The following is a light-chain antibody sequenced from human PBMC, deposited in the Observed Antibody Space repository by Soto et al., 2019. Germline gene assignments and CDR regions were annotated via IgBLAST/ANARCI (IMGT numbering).Light chain of an antibody. Sequence: QSVLTQPASVSGSHGRSITISCTGTTSDVGLYNYVSWYQQHPGKAPKLMISEVSNRPSGVSNRFSGSKSGNTASLTISGLQAEDEADYYCSSYTSSDTLVFGAGTKLTVL. CDR1: TSDVGLYNY. CDR3: SSYTSSDTLV. CDR2: EVS. V-gene: IGLV2-14*01. J-gene: IGLJ2*01.